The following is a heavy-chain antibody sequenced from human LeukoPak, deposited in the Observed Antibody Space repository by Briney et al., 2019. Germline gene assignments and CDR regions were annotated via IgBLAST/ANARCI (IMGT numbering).Heavy chain of an antibody. D-gene: IGHD3-10*01. CDR2: IWNDGSNK. V-gene: IGHV3-33*01. CDR3: ARASGPFDY. J-gene: IGHJ4*02. Sequence: GGSLRLSCAASGFTFSVYGRYWVRQAPGKGLEWVGVIWNDGSNKYYADSVRCRFTISSDNSQNTLYLQMNSLRVEDTAVYSCARASGPFDYWGQGTLVTVS. CDR1: GFTFSVYG.